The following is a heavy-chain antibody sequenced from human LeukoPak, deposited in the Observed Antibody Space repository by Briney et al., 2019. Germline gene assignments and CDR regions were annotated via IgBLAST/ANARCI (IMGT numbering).Heavy chain of an antibody. Sequence: GRSLRLSCAASGFTFSDYAMNWVRQAPGKGPEWVSYISTSSTTIYYADSVKGRFTISRDNARNSLYLQMNSLRAEDTAVYYCARGPYTNGHYFDYWGQGTLATVSS. CDR3: ARGPYTNGHYFDY. D-gene: IGHD6-19*01. CDR2: ISTSSTTI. V-gene: IGHV3-48*04. J-gene: IGHJ4*02. CDR1: GFTFSDYA.